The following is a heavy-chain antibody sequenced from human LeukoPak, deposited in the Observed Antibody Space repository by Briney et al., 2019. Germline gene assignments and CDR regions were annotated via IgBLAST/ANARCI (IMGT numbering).Heavy chain of an antibody. CDR3: ARDRVRGSSSWYAFDI. CDR2: INPSGGST. V-gene: IGHV1-46*01. CDR1: GYTFTSYY. Sequence: GASVKVSCKASGYTFTSYYMHWVRQAPGQGLEWMGIINPSGGSTSYAQKFQGRVTMTRDMSTSTVYMELSRLRSEDTAVYYCARDRVRGSSSWYAFDIWGKGTMVTVSS. D-gene: IGHD6-13*01. J-gene: IGHJ3*02.